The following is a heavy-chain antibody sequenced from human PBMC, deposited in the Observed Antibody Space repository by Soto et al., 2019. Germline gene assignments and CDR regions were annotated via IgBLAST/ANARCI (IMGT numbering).Heavy chain of an antibody. CDR3: ARGTASGRFDP. D-gene: IGHD5-12*01. J-gene: IGHJ5*02. CDR2: MNPNSGNT. Sequence: QVQLVQSGAEVKKPGASVKVSCKASGYTFTSYDINWVRQATGQGVEWMGWMNPNSGNTGYAQKFQDRATMTRNSSIGTAYMEPSSLRSEDTAVYYWARGTASGRFDPWGQGTMVTVSS. CDR1: GYTFTSYD. V-gene: IGHV1-8*01.